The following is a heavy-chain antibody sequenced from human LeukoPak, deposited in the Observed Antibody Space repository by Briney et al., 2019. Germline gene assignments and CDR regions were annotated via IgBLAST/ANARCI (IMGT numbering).Heavy chain of an antibody. CDR1: GFTFNSYE. CDR2: ISSSGGTI. V-gene: IGHV3-48*03. CDR3: ARGGRVREDY. J-gene: IGHJ4*02. Sequence: PGGSLRLSCAASGFTFNSYEMNWVRQAPGKGLEWLSYISSSGGTIYYADSVKGRFTISRDNAKNSLSLQMNSLRAEDTAVYYCARGGRVREDYWGQGTLVTVSS. D-gene: IGHD2-15*01.